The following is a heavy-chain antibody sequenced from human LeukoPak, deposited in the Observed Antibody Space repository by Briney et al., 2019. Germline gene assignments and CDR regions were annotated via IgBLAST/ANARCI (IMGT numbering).Heavy chain of an antibody. J-gene: IGHJ4*02. CDR3: ARDLFDYYYDSSGYLNY. D-gene: IGHD3-22*01. CDR1: GYTFTGYY. CDR2: INPNSGGT. V-gene: IGHV1-2*06. Sequence: GASVKVSCKASGYTFTGYYMHWVRQAPGQGLEWMGRINPNSGGTNYAQKFQGRVTMTRDTSISTAYMELSRLRSDDTAVYYCARDLFDYYYDSSGYLNYWGQGTLVTVSS.